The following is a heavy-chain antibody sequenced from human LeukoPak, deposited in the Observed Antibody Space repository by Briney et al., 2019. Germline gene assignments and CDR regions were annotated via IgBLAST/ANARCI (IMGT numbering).Heavy chain of an antibody. J-gene: IGHJ5*02. CDR3: ARDPTDCSGGSCYSGWFDP. Sequence: SQTLSLTCTVSGGSISSGDYYWRWIRQPPGKGLEWIGYIYYSGSTYYDPSLKSRVTISVDTSKNQFSLKLSSVTAADTAVYYCARDPTDCSGGSCYSGWFDPWGQGTLVTVSS. CDR1: GGSISSGDYY. CDR2: IYYSGST. V-gene: IGHV4-30-4*01. D-gene: IGHD2-15*01.